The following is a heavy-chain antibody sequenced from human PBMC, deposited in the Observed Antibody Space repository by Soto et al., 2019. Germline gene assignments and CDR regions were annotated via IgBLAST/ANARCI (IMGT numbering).Heavy chain of an antibody. V-gene: IGHV4-30-4*01. Sequence: SETLSLTCSVSNGSISIGDYHLSWIRQPPGKGLEWIGAIYYSGSTYYNPSLKSRIRISVDTSKNQFSLQLNSVTAADTAVYYCARDYRAPYDGAMDVWVQGTTVTVS. CDR3: ARDYRAPYDGAMDV. CDR1: NGSISIGDYH. J-gene: IGHJ6*02. CDR2: IYYSGST. D-gene: IGHD3-16*01.